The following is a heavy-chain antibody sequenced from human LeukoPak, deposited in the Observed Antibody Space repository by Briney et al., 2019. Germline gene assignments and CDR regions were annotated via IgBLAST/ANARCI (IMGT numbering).Heavy chain of an antibody. J-gene: IGHJ3*02. CDR1: GFTFSDFW. D-gene: IGHD3-22*01. CDR3: AREGYYYDSSGYQYAFDI. V-gene: IGHV3-7*01. CDR2: IKQDGSEK. Sequence: GGSLRLSCAASGFTFSDFWMTWARQAPGKGLEWVANIKQDGSEKYYVDSVRGRFTISRDNARNSLYLQMNSLRAEDTAVYYCAREGYYYDSSGYQYAFDIWGQGTMVTVSS.